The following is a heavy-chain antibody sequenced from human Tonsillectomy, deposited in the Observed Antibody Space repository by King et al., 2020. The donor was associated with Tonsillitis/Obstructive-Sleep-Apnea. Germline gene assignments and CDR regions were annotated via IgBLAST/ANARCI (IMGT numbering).Heavy chain of an antibody. D-gene: IGHD4-11*01. V-gene: IGHV3-11*06. CDR2: ISSSSSYT. CDR1: GFTFSDYY. J-gene: IGHJ4*02. CDR3: ARKWPTDLDY. Sequence: VQLVESGGGLVKPGGSLRLSCAASGFTFSDYYMSWIRQAPGKGLEWVSYISSSSSYTNYADAVKGRFTISRDNAKNSLYLHMNSLRAEDTAVYYCARKWPTDLDYWGQGTLVTVSS.